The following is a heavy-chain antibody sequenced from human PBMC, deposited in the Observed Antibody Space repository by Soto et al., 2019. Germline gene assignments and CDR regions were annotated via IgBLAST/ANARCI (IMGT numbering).Heavy chain of an antibody. CDR3: ARSRITFGGVIAKYGMDV. CDR1: GGTFISYA. D-gene: IGHD3-16*02. CDR2: IIPIFGTP. V-gene: IGHV1-69*06. Sequence: SVKVSCKASGGTFISYAFSWVRQAPGQGLEWMGGIIPIFGTPNYAQKFQGRVTITADKSTSTAYMDLSSLRSDDAAVYYCARSRITFGGVIAKYGMDVWGQGTTVTVSS. J-gene: IGHJ6*02.